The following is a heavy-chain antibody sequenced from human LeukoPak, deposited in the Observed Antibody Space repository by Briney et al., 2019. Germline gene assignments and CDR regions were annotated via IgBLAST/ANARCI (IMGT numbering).Heavy chain of an antibody. CDR3: AKEVGNYYDSSGPSFDY. Sequence: GRSLRLSCAASGFTFDDYAMHWVRQAPGKGLEWVSGISWNSGSIGYADSVKGRFTISRGNAKNSLYLQMNSLRAEDTALYYCAKEVGNYYDSSGPSFDYWGQGTLVTVSS. CDR1: GFTFDDYA. V-gene: IGHV3-9*01. CDR2: ISWNSGSI. D-gene: IGHD3-22*01. J-gene: IGHJ4*02.